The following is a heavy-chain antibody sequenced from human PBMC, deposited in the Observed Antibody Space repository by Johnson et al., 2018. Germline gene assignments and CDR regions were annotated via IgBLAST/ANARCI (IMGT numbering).Heavy chain of an antibody. J-gene: IGHJ3*02. Sequence: QVQLVQSGAEVTKPGASVTVSCKASGYTFTSYYMHWVRQAPGQGLEWMGIITPSGGSKSYAQKFQGRVTMTRDTSTSTVHMELSSLRSEDTAVYYCARAGYYGIWRDAFDIWGQGTRVTVSS. CDR1: GYTFTSYY. CDR2: ITPSGGSK. CDR3: ARAGYYGIWRDAFDI. D-gene: IGHD3-3*01. V-gene: IGHV1-46*01.